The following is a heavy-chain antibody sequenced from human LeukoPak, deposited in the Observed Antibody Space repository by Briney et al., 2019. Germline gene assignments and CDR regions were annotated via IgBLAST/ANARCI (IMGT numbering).Heavy chain of an antibody. D-gene: IGHD3-10*01. CDR1: GFTVSSNY. CDR2: IYSGGST. CDR3: ARDRKHYGSGFDY. V-gene: IGHV3-53*01. J-gene: IGHJ4*02. Sequence: PGGSLRLSCAASGFTVSSNYMSWVRQAPGKGLEWVSVIYSGGSTYYADSVKGRFTISRDNSKNTLYLQMNSLRAEDTAVYYCARDRKHYGSGFDYWGQGTLVTVSS.